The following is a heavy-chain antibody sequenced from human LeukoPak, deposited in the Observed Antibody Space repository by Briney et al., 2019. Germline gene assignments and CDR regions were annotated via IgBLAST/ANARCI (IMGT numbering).Heavy chain of an antibody. V-gene: IGHV4-59*01. Sequence: SETLSLTCTVSSGSISSYYWSWIRQPPGKGLEWIGYIYYSGSTNYNPSLKSRVTISVDTSKNQFSLKLSSVTAADTAVYYCARGGNTVTTAEYFQHWGQGTLVTVSS. J-gene: IGHJ1*01. CDR2: IYYSGST. CDR1: SGSISSYY. D-gene: IGHD4-17*01. CDR3: ARGGNTVTTAEYFQH.